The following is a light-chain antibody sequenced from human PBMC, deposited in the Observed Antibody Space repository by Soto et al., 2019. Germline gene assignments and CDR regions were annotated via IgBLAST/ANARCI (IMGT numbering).Light chain of an antibody. J-gene: IGKJ5*01. CDR2: DAS. CDR1: QDISNY. CDR3: QQYDNLPT. V-gene: IGKV1-33*01. Sequence: DIQMTQSPSSLSASVGDRFTITCQASQDISNYLNWYQQKPGKAPKLLIYDASNLETGVPSRVSGSGSGTDFTFTISSLQPEDIATYYCQQYDNLPTFGQGTRLEIK.